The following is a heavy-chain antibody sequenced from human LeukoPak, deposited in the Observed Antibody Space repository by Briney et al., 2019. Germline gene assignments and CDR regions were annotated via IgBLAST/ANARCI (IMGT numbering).Heavy chain of an antibody. CDR2: IYYSGST. V-gene: IGHV4-59*11. J-gene: IGHJ4*02. Sequence: SETLSLTCSVSGGSISGHYWSWIRQPPGKGLEWIGYIYYSGSTNYNPSLKSRVTISVDTSKNQFSLKLSSVTAADTAVYYCARVDYDFWSGYQGSFDYWGQGTLVTVS. CDR3: ARVDYDFWSGYQGSFDY. D-gene: IGHD3-3*01. CDR1: GGSISGHY.